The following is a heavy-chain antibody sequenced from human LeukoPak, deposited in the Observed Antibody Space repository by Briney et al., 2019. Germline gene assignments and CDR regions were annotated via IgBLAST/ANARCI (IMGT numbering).Heavy chain of an antibody. CDR2: IIPILGIA. CDR1: GGTFSSYT. CDR3: ARASNWGSFDY. Sequence: SVKVSCKASGGTFSSYTISWVRQAPGQGLEWMGRIIPILGIANYAQKFQGSVTITADKSTSTAYMELSSLRSEDTAVYYCARASNWGSFDYWGQGTLVTVSS. V-gene: IGHV1-69*02. D-gene: IGHD7-27*01. J-gene: IGHJ4*02.